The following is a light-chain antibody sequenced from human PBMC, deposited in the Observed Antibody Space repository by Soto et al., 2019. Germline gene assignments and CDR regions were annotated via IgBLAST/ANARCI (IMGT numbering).Light chain of an antibody. Sequence: EIVMTQSPATLSVSPGERATLSCRAGQGVTTNFAWYQQKSGQSPRLLIYDVSIRATGVPARFSGTGSETDFTLTISGLQSEDSAVCFCQQYNNWPFSFGQGTRLEIK. CDR1: QGVTTN. V-gene: IGKV3-15*01. CDR2: DVS. J-gene: IGKJ5*01. CDR3: QQYNNWPFS.